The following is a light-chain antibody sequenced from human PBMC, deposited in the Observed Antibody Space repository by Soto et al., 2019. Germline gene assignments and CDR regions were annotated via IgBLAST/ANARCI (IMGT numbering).Light chain of an antibody. CDR3: SSYAGMTTFVL. J-gene: IGLJ2*01. V-gene: IGLV2-23*02. CDR2: ENS. CDR1: SSDIGNYNL. Sequence: QSALTQPASLSGSPGQSITISCTGTSSDIGNYNLVAWYQQYPGKAPKLMIYENSKRPSGVSNRFSGSRSGITASLTISGLQAEDEADYYCSSYAGMTTFVLFGGGTKVTVL.